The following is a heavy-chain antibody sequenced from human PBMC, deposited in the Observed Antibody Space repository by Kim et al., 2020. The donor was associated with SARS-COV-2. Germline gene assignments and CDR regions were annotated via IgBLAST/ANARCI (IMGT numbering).Heavy chain of an antibody. Sequence: GGSLRLSCAASGFTFSSYAMSWVRQAPGKGLEWVSAISGTGGSTYYADSVKGRFTISRDNSKNTLYLQVNSLRAEDTAVYYCAKMFGWTSFDYWGQGTLVTVSS. CDR2: ISGTGGST. J-gene: IGHJ4*02. D-gene: IGHD3-16*01. CDR1: GFTFSSYA. V-gene: IGHV3-23*01. CDR3: AKMFGWTSFDY.